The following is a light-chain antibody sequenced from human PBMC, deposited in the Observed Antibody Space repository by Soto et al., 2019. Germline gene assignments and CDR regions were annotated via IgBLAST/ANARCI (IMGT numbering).Light chain of an antibody. CDR1: QSVTNRY. CDR2: GAS. CDR3: QQYGSSPGT. J-gene: IGKJ1*01. Sequence: EIVLTQSPGTLSLSPGERATLSCRASQSVTNRYLAWYRQKPGQAPRLLIFGASIRDTGIPDRLSGSGSGTDFTLTINRLEPEDFAVYYCQQYGSSPGTFGQGTKVEIK. V-gene: IGKV3-20*01.